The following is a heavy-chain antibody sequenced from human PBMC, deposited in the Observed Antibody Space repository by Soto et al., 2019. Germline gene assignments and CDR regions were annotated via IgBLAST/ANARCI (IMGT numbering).Heavy chain of an antibody. CDR3: ASQTPYYDFGLYYFDY. Sequence: SETLSLTCTVSGGSIRSYYWSWIRQPPGKGMEWIGYIYYSGSTNYNPSLKSRVTISVDTSKNQFSLKLSSVTAADTAVYYCASQTPYYDFGLYYFDYWGQGTLVTVSS. J-gene: IGHJ4*02. D-gene: IGHD3-3*01. CDR2: IYYSGST. V-gene: IGHV4-59*01. CDR1: GGSIRSYY.